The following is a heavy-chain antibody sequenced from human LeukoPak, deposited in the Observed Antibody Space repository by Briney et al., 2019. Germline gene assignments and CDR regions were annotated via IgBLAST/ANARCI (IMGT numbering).Heavy chain of an antibody. Sequence: SQTLSLTCTVSGGSISSGNYYWSWIRQPAGKGLEWIGRIYTSGSTNYNPSLKSRVTISVDTSKNQFSLKLTSVTAADTAVYYRARDFNGDYPDYWGQGTLVTVSS. CDR2: IYTSGST. J-gene: IGHJ4*02. V-gene: IGHV4-61*02. CDR3: ARDFNGDYPDY. CDR1: GGSISSGNYY. D-gene: IGHD4-17*01.